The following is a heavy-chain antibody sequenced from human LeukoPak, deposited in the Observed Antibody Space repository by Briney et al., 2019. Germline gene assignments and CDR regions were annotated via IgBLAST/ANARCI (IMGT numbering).Heavy chain of an antibody. V-gene: IGHV3-23*01. CDR3: AKDKSYYYDSGSYGLDY. J-gene: IGHJ4*02. Sequence: GGSLRLSCAASGSTFSSYAMSWVRQVPGKGLEWVSAISGSGGSTYYADSVKGRFTISRDNSKNTLYLQMNSLRAEDTAVYYCAKDKSYYYDSGSYGLDYWGQGTLVTVSS. D-gene: IGHD3-10*01. CDR1: GSTFSSYA. CDR2: ISGSGGST.